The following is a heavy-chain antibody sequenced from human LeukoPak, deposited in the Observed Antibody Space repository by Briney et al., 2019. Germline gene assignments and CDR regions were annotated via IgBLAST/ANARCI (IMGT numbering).Heavy chain of an antibody. J-gene: IGHJ4*02. D-gene: IGHD3-3*01. V-gene: IGHV3-48*01. CDR1: GFTLSSYS. CDR3: ARANYDFWSGYLDY. Sequence: GGSLRLSCAASGFTLSSYSMNWVRQAPGKGLEWVSYISSSSSTIYYADSVKGRFTISRDNAKNSLYLQMNSLRAEDTAVYYCARANYDFWSGYLDYWGQGTLVTVSS. CDR2: ISSSSSTI.